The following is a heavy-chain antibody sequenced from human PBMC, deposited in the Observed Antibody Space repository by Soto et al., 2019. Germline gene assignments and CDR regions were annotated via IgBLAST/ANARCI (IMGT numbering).Heavy chain of an antibody. CDR2: IIPIFGTA. CDR1: GGTFSSYA. V-gene: IGHV1-69*01. Sequence: QVQLVQSGAEVKKPGSSVKVSCKASGGTFSSYAISWVRQAPGQGLEWMGGIIPIFGTANYAQKFQGRVTITADESTSTAYMGLSSLRSEDTAVYYCARDAYDILTCYYSRYYYYGMDVWGQGTTVTVSS. CDR3: ARDAYDILTCYYSRYYYYGMDV. J-gene: IGHJ6*02. D-gene: IGHD3-9*01.